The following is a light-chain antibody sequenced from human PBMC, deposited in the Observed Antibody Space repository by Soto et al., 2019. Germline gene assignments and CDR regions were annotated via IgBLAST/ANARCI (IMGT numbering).Light chain of an antibody. V-gene: IGLV2-14*01. CDR3: SSYTTISTLV. CDR1: SSDVGGYHY. Sequence: QSALAQPASVSVSPGQSITISCTGTSSDVGGYHYVSWYQHLPGKAPKLMIYEVTNRPSGVSNRFSGSKSGNTASLTISGLQAEDEADYYCSSYTTISTLVFGGGTKVTVL. CDR2: EVT. J-gene: IGLJ3*02.